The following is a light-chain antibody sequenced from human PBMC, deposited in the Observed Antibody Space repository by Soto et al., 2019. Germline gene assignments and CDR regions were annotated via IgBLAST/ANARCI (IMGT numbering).Light chain of an antibody. CDR3: QQRSSWPLT. Sequence: EIVLTQSPATLSLSPGERATLSCRASRGIYTYLAWYQQKRGQAPRLLIYDASNRTTGIPARFSGGGSGTDFTLSFSSLETDDFAVYYCQQRSSWPLTLGGGNKVEIK. CDR1: RGIYTY. V-gene: IGKV3-11*01. J-gene: IGKJ4*01. CDR2: DAS.